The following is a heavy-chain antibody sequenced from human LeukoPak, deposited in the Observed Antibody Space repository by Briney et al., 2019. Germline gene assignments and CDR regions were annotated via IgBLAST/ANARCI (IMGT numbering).Heavy chain of an antibody. CDR2: IIPILGIA. V-gene: IGHV1-69*04. J-gene: IGHJ4*02. CDR1: GGTFSSYA. Sequence: SVKVSCKASGGTFSSYAISWVRQAPGQGLEWMGRIIPILGIANYAQKFQGRVTITADKSTSTAYMELSSLRSEDTAVYYCARDYLNWGYGDYWGQGTLVTVSS. D-gene: IGHD7-27*01. CDR3: ARDYLNWGYGDY.